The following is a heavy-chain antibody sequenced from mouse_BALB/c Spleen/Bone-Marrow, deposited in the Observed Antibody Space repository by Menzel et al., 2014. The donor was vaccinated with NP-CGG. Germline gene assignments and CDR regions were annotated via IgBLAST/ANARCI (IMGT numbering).Heavy chain of an antibody. V-gene: IGHV1-5*01. Sequence: VQLKQSGTVLARLGASVKMSCKASRYTFTSYWLHWDKQRPGQGLEWIGTIYPGNSDTTYNQKFKGKAKLTAVTSTSTAYMELSSLTNEDSAVYYCTTLARNYFDYWGQGTTLTVSS. CDR3: TTLARNYFDY. J-gene: IGHJ2*01. CDR2: IYPGNSDT. CDR1: RYTFTSYW.